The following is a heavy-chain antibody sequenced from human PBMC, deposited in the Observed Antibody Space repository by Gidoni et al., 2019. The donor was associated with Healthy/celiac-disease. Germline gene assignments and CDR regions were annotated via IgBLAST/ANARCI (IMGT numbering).Heavy chain of an antibody. CDR1: GGSFSGYY. V-gene: IGHV4-34*01. Sequence: QVKLQQWGAGLLKPSETLSLTCAVYGGSFSGYYWSWIRQPPGKGLEWIGEINHSGSTNYNPSLKSRVTISVDTSKTQFSLKLSSVTAADTAVYYCARFPNYDILTGYYSRYYFDYWGQGTLVTVSS. CDR3: ARFPNYDILTGYYSRYYFDY. CDR2: INHSGST. J-gene: IGHJ4*02. D-gene: IGHD3-9*01.